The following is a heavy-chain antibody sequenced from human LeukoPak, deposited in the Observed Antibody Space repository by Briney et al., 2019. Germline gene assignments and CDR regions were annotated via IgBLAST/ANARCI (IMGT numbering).Heavy chain of an antibody. V-gene: IGHV3-13*01. CDR2: IGKDGEK. J-gene: IGHJ4*02. CDR1: GFTFSSYD. Sequence: TGGSLRLSCAASGFTFSSYDMDWVRHAKGKGMEWDSAIGKDGEKYYQGSVKGRLTISRENAKKHLSLQMNSLQAGEPAVYYCARGGYYGSGSYWFRGKFDYWGQGTLVTVSS. CDR3: ARGGYYGSGSYWFRGKFDY. D-gene: IGHD3-10*01.